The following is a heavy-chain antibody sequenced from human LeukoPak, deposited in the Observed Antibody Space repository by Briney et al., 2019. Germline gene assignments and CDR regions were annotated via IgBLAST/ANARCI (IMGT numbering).Heavy chain of an antibody. Sequence: PSETLSLTCTVSGGSISSYYWSWLRQPPGKGLEWIGYMYYTGSTKYNPSLKSRVTISVDTSKNQFSLKLSSVTAADTAVYYCARETSYRSGLSLFDYWGQGTLVTVSP. CDR1: GGSISSYY. V-gene: IGHV4-59*01. CDR2: MYYTGST. J-gene: IGHJ4*02. D-gene: IGHD6-19*01. CDR3: ARETSYRSGLSLFDY.